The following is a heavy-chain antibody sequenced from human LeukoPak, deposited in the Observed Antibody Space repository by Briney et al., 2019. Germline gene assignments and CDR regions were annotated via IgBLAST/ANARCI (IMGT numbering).Heavy chain of an antibody. CDR2: IYYSGST. J-gene: IGHJ6*02. CDR1: GGSISSYY. CDR3: ARAQSGMDV. V-gene: IGHV4-59*01. Sequence: SETLSLTCTVSGGSISSYYWSWIRQPPGKRLEWIGYIYYSGSTSYNPSLKSRVTISVDTSKNQFSLKLSSVTAADTAVYYCARAQSGMDVWGQGTTVTVSS.